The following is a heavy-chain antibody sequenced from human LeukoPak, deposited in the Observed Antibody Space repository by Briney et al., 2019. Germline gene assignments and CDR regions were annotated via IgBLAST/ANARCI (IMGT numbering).Heavy chain of an antibody. D-gene: IGHD3-22*01. CDR2: TYYRSKWYN. Sequence: SQTLSLTCAISGDSVSSNTAAWNWIRQSPSRGLEWLGRTYYRSKWYNDYAVSVKSRITINPDTSKNQFSLQLNSVTPEDTAVYYCARVGFYDSSGYLHYYFDYWGQGTLVTVSS. J-gene: IGHJ4*02. CDR1: GDSVSSNTAA. V-gene: IGHV6-1*01. CDR3: ARVGFYDSSGYLHYYFDY.